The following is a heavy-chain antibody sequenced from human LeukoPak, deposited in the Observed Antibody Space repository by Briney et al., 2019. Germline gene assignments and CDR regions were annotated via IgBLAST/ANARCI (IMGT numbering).Heavy chain of an antibody. CDR1: GFTFSSYA. V-gene: IGHV3-23*01. J-gene: IGHJ4*02. CDR2: ISGSGSRT. Sequence: GGSLRLSCAASGFTFSSYAMSWIRQAPGKGLECVSEISGSGSRTYYADSVKGRFTISRDNSKNTVDLLMNSLRAEDTAIYYCARDVPYYYDSSGYYSPFDCWGQGTLVTVSS. CDR3: ARDVPYYYDSSGYYSPFDC. D-gene: IGHD3-22*01.